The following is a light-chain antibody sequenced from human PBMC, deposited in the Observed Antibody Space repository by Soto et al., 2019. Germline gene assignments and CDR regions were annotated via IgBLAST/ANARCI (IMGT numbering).Light chain of an antibody. CDR2: KAS. Sequence: DIQMTQSPSTLSASVGDRVTITCRASQSISSWLAWYQQKPGKAHKXLIYKASSLESGVPSRFSGSGSGTELTITISSLQPDDFETYYCQQYNSYSWTFGQGTKVDIK. CDR3: QQYNSYSWT. V-gene: IGKV1-5*03. CDR1: QSISSW. J-gene: IGKJ1*01.